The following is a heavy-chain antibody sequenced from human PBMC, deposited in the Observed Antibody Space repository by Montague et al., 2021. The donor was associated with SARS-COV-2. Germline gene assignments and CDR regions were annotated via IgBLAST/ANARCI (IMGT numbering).Heavy chain of an antibody. CDR2: MKPDGSEK. J-gene: IGHJ5*02. Sequence: SLRLSCAASGFTFSTSWMILVRQAPGNGLEWVANMKPDGSEKYYVDSVKGRFTISRDNAKNSLYLQMSSLRAEDTAVYYCARGHGITWGQGTLVTVSS. V-gene: IGHV3-7*04. CDR1: GFTFSTSW. CDR3: ARGHGIT. D-gene: IGHD1-26*01.